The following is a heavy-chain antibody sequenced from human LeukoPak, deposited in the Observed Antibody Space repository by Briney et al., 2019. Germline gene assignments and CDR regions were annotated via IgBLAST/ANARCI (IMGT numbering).Heavy chain of an antibody. V-gene: IGHV4-39*01. Sequence: PSETLSLTCTVSGGSISSSSYYWGWIRQPPGKGLEWIGSIYYSGSTYYNPSLKSRVTISVDTSKNQFSLKLSSVTAADTAVYYCATGSGYYMTEYYFDYWGQGTLVTVSS. CDR3: ATGSGYYMTEYYFDY. D-gene: IGHD3-3*01. J-gene: IGHJ4*02. CDR2: IYYSGST. CDR1: GGSISSSSYY.